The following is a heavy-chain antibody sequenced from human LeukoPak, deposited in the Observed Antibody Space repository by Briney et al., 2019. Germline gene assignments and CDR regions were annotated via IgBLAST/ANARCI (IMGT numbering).Heavy chain of an antibody. V-gene: IGHV4-4*07. CDR1: GGSISTYY. CDR3: ARDMPYDYVWGSYRYSAYFDY. Sequence: SETLSLTCTVSGGSISTYYWSWIRQPAGKGLEWIWRIYTSGSINYNPSLKRRVTMSVDTSKNQFSLKLSSVTAAGTAVYYCARDMPYDYVWGSYRYSAYFDYWGQGTLVTVSS. D-gene: IGHD3-16*02. J-gene: IGHJ4*02. CDR2: IYTSGSI.